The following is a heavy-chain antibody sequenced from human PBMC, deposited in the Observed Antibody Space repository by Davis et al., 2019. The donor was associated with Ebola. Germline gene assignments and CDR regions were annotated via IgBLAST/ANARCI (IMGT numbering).Heavy chain of an antibody. CDR2: ISSSSSYI. Sequence: GSLRLSCAASGFTFSSYSMNWVRQAPGKGLEWVSSISSSSSYIYYADSVKGRFTISRDNAKNSLYLQMNSLRAEDTAVYYCARDPGYGDYPDAFDIWGQGTMVTVSS. D-gene: IGHD4-17*01. J-gene: IGHJ3*02. CDR3: ARDPGYGDYPDAFDI. V-gene: IGHV3-21*01. CDR1: GFTFSSYS.